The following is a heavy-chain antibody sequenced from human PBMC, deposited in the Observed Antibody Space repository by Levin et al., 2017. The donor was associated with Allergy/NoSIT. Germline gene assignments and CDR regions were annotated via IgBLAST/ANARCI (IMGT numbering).Heavy chain of an antibody. CDR2: ISSGRST. V-gene: IGHV4-39*01. CDR1: GGSIRGGSYS. CDR3: ATGPSGFDY. D-gene: IGHD1-26*01. J-gene: IGHJ4*02. Sequence: SQTLSLTCNVSGGSIRGGSYSWGWIRQPPETGLEWIGTISSGRSTYYNPSFNSRLTISLDTSKNLFSLKLDSLTAADTAVYYCATGPSGFDYWGQGTLVTVSS.